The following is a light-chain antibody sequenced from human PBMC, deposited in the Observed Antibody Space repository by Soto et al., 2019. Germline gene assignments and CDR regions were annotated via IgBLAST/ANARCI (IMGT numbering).Light chain of an antibody. CDR2: DVS. CDR3: SSYTSSSTLYV. J-gene: IGLJ1*01. V-gene: IGLV2-14*01. CDR1: SSDVGGYNY. Sequence: QSALTQPASVSGSPGQSITISCTETSSDVGGYNYVSWYQQHPGKAPKLMIYDVSNRPSGVSNRFSGSKSGNTASLTISGLQAEDEADYYCSSYTSSSTLYVFGTGTKV.